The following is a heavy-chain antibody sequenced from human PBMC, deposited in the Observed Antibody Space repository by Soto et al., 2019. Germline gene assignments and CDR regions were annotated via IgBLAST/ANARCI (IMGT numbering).Heavy chain of an antibody. CDR3: AREPLIRGVRYYFDY. Sequence: QLQLQESGPGLVKPSQTLSLTCTVSGGSISSGAYYWTWLRQHPGKGLEWMGYIFFSGSTSYNPSIKSRVSMSVDTSKNQFSLRLSSVTAADTAVYYCAREPLIRGVRYYFDYWGQGTLVTVSS. D-gene: IGHD3-10*01. J-gene: IGHJ4*02. CDR2: IFFSGST. CDR1: GGSISSGAYY. V-gene: IGHV4-31*02.